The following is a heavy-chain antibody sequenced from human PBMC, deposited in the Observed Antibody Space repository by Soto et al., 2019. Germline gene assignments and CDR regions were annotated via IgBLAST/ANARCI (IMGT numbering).Heavy chain of an antibody. CDR1: GFAVRHNY. V-gene: IGHV3-53*01. J-gene: IGHJ6*03. D-gene: IGHD1-7*01. CDR3: ARDGEENWNYSLDYYYMDV. CDR2: IYSGGDT. Sequence: GGSLRLSCTASGFAVRHNYMTWVRQAPGKGLEWVSLIYSGGDTAYADSVKGRFTISRHTSQNTLYLQMNSLRAEDTAVYYCARDGEENWNYSLDYYYMDVWGKGTTVTVSS.